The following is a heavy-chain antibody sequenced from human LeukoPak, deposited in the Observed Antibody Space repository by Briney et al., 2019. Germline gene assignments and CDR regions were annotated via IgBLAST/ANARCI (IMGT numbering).Heavy chain of an antibody. CDR1: GYNFNSYW. V-gene: IGHV5-51*01. CDR2: IYPGDSDT. J-gene: IGHJ6*02. Sequence: GESLKISCKGSGYNFNSYWIGWVRQMPGKGLEWMGTIYPGDSDTRYSPSFQGQVTISADKSINTAYLQWSSLKASDTAIYYCARQVAAAGTGGLLLGYGMDVWGQGTTVTVSS. D-gene: IGHD6-13*01. CDR3: ARQVAAAGTGGLLLGYGMDV.